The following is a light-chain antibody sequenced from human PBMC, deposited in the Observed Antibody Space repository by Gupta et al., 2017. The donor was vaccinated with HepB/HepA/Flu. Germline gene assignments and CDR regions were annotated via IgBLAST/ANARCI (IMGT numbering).Light chain of an antibody. J-gene: IGKJ1*01. V-gene: IGKV3-15*01. CDR2: GAS. CDR1: QSVSSN. CDR3: QHYSNWPPCT. Sequence: EIVMTQSPATLSVSPGERATLSCRASQSVSSNLAWYQQKPGQAPRLLIYGASTRFTGTPARFSGSGSGTEFTLTISSRQSEDFATYYCQHYSNWPPCTFGQGTKVEIK.